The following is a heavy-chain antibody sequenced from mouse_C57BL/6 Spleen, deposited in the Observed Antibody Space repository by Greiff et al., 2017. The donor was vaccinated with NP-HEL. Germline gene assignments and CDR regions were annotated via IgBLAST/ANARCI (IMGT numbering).Heavy chain of an antibody. J-gene: IGHJ4*01. D-gene: IGHD1-1*01. CDR2: ITYDGSST. V-gene: IGHV5-16*01. CDR3: ARGDSHYYGSKGGAMDY. CDR1: GFTFSDYY. Sequence: EVQLVESEGGLFQDGSSMKLSCTASGFTFSDYYMAWVRQVPEKGLEWVANITYDGSSTYYLDSLKSRFIISRDNAKNILYLQMSSLKSEDTATYYCARGDSHYYGSKGGAMDYWGQGTSVTVSS.